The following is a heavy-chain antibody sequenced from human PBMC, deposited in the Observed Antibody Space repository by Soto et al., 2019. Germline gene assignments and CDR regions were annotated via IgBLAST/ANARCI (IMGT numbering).Heavy chain of an antibody. Sequence: SETLSLTCAVSGGSISSGNWWSWVRQPPGKGLEWIGEIYHSGSTNYNPSLKSRVTISVDKSKNQFSLKLSSVTAADTAVYYCARVRDCSGGSCYAGYFDYWGQGTLVTVSS. V-gene: IGHV4-4*02. CDR2: IYHSGST. CDR1: GGSISSGNW. CDR3: ARVRDCSGGSCYAGYFDY. J-gene: IGHJ4*02. D-gene: IGHD2-15*01.